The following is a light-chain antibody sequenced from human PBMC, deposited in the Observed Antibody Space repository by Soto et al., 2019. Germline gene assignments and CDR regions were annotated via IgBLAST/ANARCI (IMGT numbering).Light chain of an antibody. V-gene: IGKV3-20*01. J-gene: IGKJ1*01. CDR1: QSVSSSY. CDR3: QHYNSYSEA. Sequence: EIVLTQSPGTLSLSPGERATLSCRASQSVSSSYLVWYQQKPGQAPRLLIYGASSRATGIPDRFSGSGSGTDFTLTISRLEPEDFATYYCQHYNSYSEAFGQGTKVDIK. CDR2: GAS.